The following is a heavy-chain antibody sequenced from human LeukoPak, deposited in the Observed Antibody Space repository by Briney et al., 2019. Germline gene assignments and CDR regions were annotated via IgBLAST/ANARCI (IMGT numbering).Heavy chain of an antibody. CDR1: GFTFSSYA. V-gene: IGHV3-23*01. CDR2: ISGSGGST. CDR3: AKSLDCSSTSCSNPYFDY. Sequence: PGGSLRLSCAASGFTFSSYAMSWVRQGPGKGLEWVSAISGSGGSTYYADSVKGRFTISRDNSKNTLYLQMNSLRAEDTAVYYCAKSLDCSSTSCSNPYFDYWGQGTLVTVSS. J-gene: IGHJ4*02. D-gene: IGHD2-2*01.